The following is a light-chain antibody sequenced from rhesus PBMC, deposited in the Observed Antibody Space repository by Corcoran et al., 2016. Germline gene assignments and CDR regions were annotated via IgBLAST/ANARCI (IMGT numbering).Light chain of an antibody. Sequence: EIVMTQSPATLSLSPGERATLSCRASQSVSSYVAWYQQKPEQAPRLLIYGASTRATGIPDRFSGSGSWADFTLIISSLEPEDVGVYYCQQYNNWNTFGGGTKVEIK. CDR2: GAS. CDR1: QSVSSY. CDR3: QQYNNWNT. V-gene: IGKV3S9*01. J-gene: IGKJ4*01.